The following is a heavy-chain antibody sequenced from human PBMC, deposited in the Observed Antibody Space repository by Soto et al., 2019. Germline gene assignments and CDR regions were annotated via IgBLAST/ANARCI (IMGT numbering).Heavy chain of an antibody. CDR2: ISYDGSNK. D-gene: IGHD6-19*01. Sequence: QVQLVESGGGVVQPGRSLRLSCAASGFTFSSYAMHWVRQAPGKGLEWVAVISYDGSNKYYADSVKGRFTISRDNSKNTLYLQMNSLRAEDTAAYYCARVNSSGFIFVYWGQGTLVTVSS. CDR1: GFTFSSYA. CDR3: ARVNSSGFIFVY. V-gene: IGHV3-30-3*01. J-gene: IGHJ4*02.